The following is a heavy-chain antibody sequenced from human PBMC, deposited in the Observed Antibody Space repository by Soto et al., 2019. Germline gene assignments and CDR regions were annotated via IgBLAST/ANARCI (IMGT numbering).Heavy chain of an antibody. Sequence: PGGSLRLSCAASGFTFSSYWMSWVRQAPGKGLEWVANIKQDGSEKYYVDSVKGRFTISRDNAKNSLYLQMNSLRAEDTAVYYCARGRRSMDYYYYGMDVWGQGTTVTVSS. V-gene: IGHV3-7*05. J-gene: IGHJ6*02. CDR2: IKQDGSEK. CDR1: GFTFSSYW. CDR3: ARGRRSMDYYYYGMDV.